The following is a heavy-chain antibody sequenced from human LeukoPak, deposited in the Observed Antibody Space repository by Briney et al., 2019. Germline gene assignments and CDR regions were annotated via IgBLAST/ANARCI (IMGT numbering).Heavy chain of an antibody. CDR3: ASFSTYYDFWSGYNE. Sequence: SETLSLTCTVSGGSISSYYWSWIRQPPGKGLEWIGYIYYSGSTNNGSTNYNPSLKSRVTISVDTSKNQFSLKLSSVTAADTAVYYCASFSTYYDFWSGYNEWGQGTLVTVSS. D-gene: IGHD3-3*01. CDR1: GGSISSYY. J-gene: IGHJ4*02. CDR2: IYYSGSTNNGST. V-gene: IGHV4-59*01.